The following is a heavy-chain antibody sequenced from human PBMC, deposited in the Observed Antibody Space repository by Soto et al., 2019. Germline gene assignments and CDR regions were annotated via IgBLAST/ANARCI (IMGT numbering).Heavy chain of an antibody. J-gene: IGHJ6*02. CDR3: ARGIEGWYQGRYYYGMDV. D-gene: IGHD6-19*01. CDR1: GGSFSGYY. CDR2: INHSGST. Sequence: SETLSLTCAVYGGSFSGYYWSWIRQPPGKGLEWIGEINHSGSTNYNPSLKSRVTISVDTSKNQFSLKLSSVTAADTAVYYCARGIEGWYQGRYYYGMDVWGQGTTLTVSS. V-gene: IGHV4-34*01.